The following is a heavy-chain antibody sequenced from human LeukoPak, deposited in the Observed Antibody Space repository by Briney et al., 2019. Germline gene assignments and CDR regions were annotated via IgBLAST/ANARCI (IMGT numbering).Heavy chain of an antibody. J-gene: IGHJ4*02. V-gene: IGHV3-30*02. D-gene: IGHD3-22*01. CDR2: IRYDGCKK. Sequence: PGGSLRLSCAASGFTFSSYGMHWVRQAPGKGLECVAFIRYDGCKKNYADSVKGRFTISRDNSKNTLYLQMNSLRAEDTAVYYCAKDWTDTSGYYEHWGQGTLVTVSS. CDR3: AKDWTDTSGYYEH. CDR1: GFTFSSYG.